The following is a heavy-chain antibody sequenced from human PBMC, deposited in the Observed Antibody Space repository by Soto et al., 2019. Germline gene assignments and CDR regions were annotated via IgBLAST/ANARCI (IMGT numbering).Heavy chain of an antibody. CDR2: IDESGDS. CDR3: AREGGYVDY. V-gene: IGHV4-39*02. Sequence: SETLSLTCTVSGGPIRSSSHYWGWIRQSPGTGLEWIGSIDESGDSYYNPSLKSRVTIFVDTSKNQFSLKLISVTGADSAIYYCAREGGYVDYWGQGALVTVSS. CDR1: GGPIRSSSHY. D-gene: IGHD1-1*01. J-gene: IGHJ4*02.